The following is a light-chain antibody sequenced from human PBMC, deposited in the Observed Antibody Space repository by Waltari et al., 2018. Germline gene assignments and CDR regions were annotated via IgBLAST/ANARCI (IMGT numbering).Light chain of an antibody. Sequence: QSALTQPASMSGSPGQSLTISCTGTSSAVDGFNFVSWYQQYPGKAPKLIIYDVANRPSGVSHRFSGSRSGNTASLTISGLQAEDEADYYCSSYTSVNTRFGGGTKLTVL. CDR1: SSAVDGFNF. J-gene: IGLJ2*01. CDR2: DVA. CDR3: SSYTSVNTR. V-gene: IGLV2-14*03.